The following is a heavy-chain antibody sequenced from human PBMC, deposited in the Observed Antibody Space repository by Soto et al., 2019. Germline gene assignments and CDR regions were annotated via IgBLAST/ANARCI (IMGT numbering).Heavy chain of an antibody. D-gene: IGHD1-26*01. CDR1: GFTLSSYA. CDR2: ISGSGGST. V-gene: IGHV3-23*01. CDR3: AKTRGSYYSDAPDDY. J-gene: IGHJ4*02. Sequence: GGSLRLSCAASGFTLSSYAMSWVRQAPGKGLEWVSAISGSGGSTYYADSVKGRFTISRDNSKNTLYLQMNSLRAEDTAVYYCAKTRGSYYSDAPDDYWGQGTLVTVSS.